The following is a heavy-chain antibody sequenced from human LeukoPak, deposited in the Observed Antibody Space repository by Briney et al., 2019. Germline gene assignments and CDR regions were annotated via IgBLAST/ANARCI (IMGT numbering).Heavy chain of an antibody. Sequence: PWETLSLTCTVSGGSISSYYWSWIRQPPGKGLEWIGYIYYSGSTNYNPSLKSRVTISVDTSKNQFSLKLSSVTAADTAVYYCARGAYPSGYYMDVWGKGTTVTVSS. J-gene: IGHJ6*03. V-gene: IGHV4-59*01. CDR1: GGSISSYY. CDR3: ARGAYPSGYYMDV. CDR2: IYYSGST.